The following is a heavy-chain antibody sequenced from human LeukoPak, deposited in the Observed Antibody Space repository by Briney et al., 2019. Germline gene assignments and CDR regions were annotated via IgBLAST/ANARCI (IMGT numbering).Heavy chain of an antibody. J-gene: IGHJ3*02. D-gene: IGHD3-22*01. Sequence: SETLSLTCTVSGGSISRSSYYWGWIRQPPGKGLEWIGSIYYSGSTYYNPSLKSRVTISVDTSKNQFSLKLSSVTAADTAVYYCARAITMILRDAFDIWGQGTMVTVPS. V-gene: IGHV4-39*07. CDR1: GGSISRSSYY. CDR2: IYYSGST. CDR3: ARAITMILRDAFDI.